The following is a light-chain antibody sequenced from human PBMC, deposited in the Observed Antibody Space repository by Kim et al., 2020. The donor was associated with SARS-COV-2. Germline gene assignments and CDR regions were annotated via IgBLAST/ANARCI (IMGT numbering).Light chain of an antibody. CDR3: TSYGGSNNLV. CDR1: SSDVGGKKY. CDR2: EVN. V-gene: IGLV2-8*01. J-gene: IGLJ2*01. Sequence: GQSVTISCTGTSSDVGGKKYVSWYQQQPGKAPKLMIYEVNRRPSGVPDRFSGSKSGNTASLTVSRLQAEDEADYYCTSYGGSNNLVIGGGTQLTVL.